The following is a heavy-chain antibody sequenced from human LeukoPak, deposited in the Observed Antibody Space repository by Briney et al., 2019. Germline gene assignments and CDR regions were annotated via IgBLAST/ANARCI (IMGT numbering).Heavy chain of an antibody. J-gene: IGHJ5*02. V-gene: IGHV4-30-4*01. Sequence: SETLSLTCTVSGGSISSGDYYWSWIRQPPGKGLEWIGYIYYSGSTYYNPSLKSRVTTSIDTSKNQFSLKMSSVTAADTAVYYCVREVKGYGSSWYQNWFDPWGQGTLVTVSS. CDR2: IYYSGST. CDR3: VREVKGYGSSWYQNWFDP. D-gene: IGHD6-13*01. CDR1: GGSISSGDYY.